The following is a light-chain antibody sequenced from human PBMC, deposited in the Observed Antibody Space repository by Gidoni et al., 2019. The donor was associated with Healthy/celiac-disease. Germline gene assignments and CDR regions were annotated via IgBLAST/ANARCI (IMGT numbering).Light chain of an antibody. CDR1: QGISSY. J-gene: IGKJ3*01. Sequence: DIQLTQSPSFLFASVGDRVTITCRASQGISSYLAWYQQKPGKAPKLLIYAASTLQSGVPSRFSGSGSGTEFTLTISSLQPEDFATYYCQQLNSYPPVTFGPGTKVDIK. CDR3: QQLNSYPPVT. CDR2: AAS. V-gene: IGKV1-9*01.